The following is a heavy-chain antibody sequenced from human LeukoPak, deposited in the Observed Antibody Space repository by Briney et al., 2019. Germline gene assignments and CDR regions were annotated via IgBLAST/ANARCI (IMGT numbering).Heavy chain of an antibody. CDR3: AGLYYYGSGSYYNL. Sequence: PSETLSLTCTVSGGSISSYYWSWIRQPPGKGLEWIGYIYYSGSTNYNPSLKSRVTISVDTSKNQFSLKLSSVTAADTAVYYCAGLYYYGSGSYYNLWGQGTLVTVSS. CDR1: GGSISSYY. CDR2: IYYSGST. J-gene: IGHJ5*02. D-gene: IGHD3-10*01. V-gene: IGHV4-59*08.